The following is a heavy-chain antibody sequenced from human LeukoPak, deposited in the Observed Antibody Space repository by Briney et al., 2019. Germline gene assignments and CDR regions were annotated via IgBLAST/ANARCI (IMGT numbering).Heavy chain of an antibody. CDR2: INHSGST. D-gene: IGHD6-19*01. V-gene: IGHV4-34*01. CDR3: ARGRGSGWYFYYYMDV. CDR1: GGSFSGYY. Sequence: PSETLSLTCAVYGGSFSGYYWSWIRQPPGKGLEWIGEINHSGSTNYNPSLKSRGTISVDTSKNQFSLKLSSVTAADTAVYYCARGRGSGWYFYYYMDVWGKGTTVTVSS. J-gene: IGHJ6*03.